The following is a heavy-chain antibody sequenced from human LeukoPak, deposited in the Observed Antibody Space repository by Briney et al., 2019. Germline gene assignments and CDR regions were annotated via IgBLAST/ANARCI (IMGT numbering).Heavy chain of an antibody. CDR1: GFIFSTYT. V-gene: IGHV3-30-3*01. CDR2: ISYEGSKQ. D-gene: IGHD6-19*01. J-gene: IGHJ4*02. CDR3: ARAPYTSGWYFAFDY. Sequence: GGSLRLSCAASGFIFSTYTMHWVRQAPGKGLEWVALISYEGSKQDYADSVKGRFTISRDNSQNTLYLEINSLRTEDTAVYYCARAPYTSGWYFAFDYWGQGTLVTASS.